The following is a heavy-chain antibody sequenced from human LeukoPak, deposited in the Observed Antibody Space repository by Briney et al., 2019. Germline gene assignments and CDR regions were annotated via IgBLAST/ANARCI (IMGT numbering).Heavy chain of an antibody. J-gene: IGHJ4*02. D-gene: IGHD3-10*01. V-gene: IGHV3-30*18. CDR3: AKDSSTTWFGGGSK. CDR1: GFTFSSYG. CDR2: ISYDGSNK. Sequence: GGSLRLSCAASGFTFSSYGMHWVRQAPGKGLEWVAVISYDGSNKYYADSVKGRFAISRDNSKNTLYLQMNSLRAEDTAVYYCAKDSSTTWFGGGSKWGQGTLVTVSS.